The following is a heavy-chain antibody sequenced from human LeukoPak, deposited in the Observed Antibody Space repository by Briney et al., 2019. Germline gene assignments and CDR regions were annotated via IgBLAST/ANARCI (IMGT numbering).Heavy chain of an antibody. CDR3: ARDQVNGDLRWFDP. D-gene: IGHD4-17*01. CDR1: GGSIRSDF. J-gene: IGHJ5*02. V-gene: IGHV4-59*01. CDR2: VYYSGST. Sequence: SETLSLTCTVSGGSIRSDFWSWIRQPPGKGLEWIGYVYYSGSTNYSPSLNSRVTISIDTSKNKFSLKLTSVTAADTAVYYCARDQVNGDLRWFDPWGQGTLVTVSS.